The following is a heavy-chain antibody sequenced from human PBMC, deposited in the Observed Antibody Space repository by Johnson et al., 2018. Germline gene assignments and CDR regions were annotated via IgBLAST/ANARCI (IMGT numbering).Heavy chain of an antibody. D-gene: IGHD6-6*01. Sequence: VQLHEPGGGLVQPGGSLRLPSAVSGFTPRTNWLHWVRQASGKGLGWLSRITNAGSHTTSADSVKGRFTSSRDNAKNTVYPQMNSLRAEDTAVYYCAKVPYSSSAHPQHWGQGTLVTVSS. CDR2: ITNAGSHT. J-gene: IGHJ1*01. CDR1: GFTPRTNW. CDR3: AKVPYSSSAHPQH. V-gene: IGHV3-74*03.